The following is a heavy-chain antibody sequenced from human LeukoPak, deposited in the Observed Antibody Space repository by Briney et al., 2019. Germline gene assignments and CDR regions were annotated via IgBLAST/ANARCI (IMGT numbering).Heavy chain of an antibody. CDR1: GGSISSYY. CDR2: IYYSGST. D-gene: IGHD2-21*01. J-gene: IGHJ6*03. V-gene: IGHV4-59*01. Sequence: PSETLSLTCTDSGGSISSYYWSWIRQPPGKGLEWIGYIYYSGSTNYNPSLKSRVTISVDTSKNQFSLKLSSVTAADTAVYYCVKSGDIPFGYYYYYMDVWGKGTTVTVSS. CDR3: VKSGDIPFGYYYYYMDV.